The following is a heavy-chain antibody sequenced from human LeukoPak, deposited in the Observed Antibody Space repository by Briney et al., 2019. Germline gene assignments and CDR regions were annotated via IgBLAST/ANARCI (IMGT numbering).Heavy chain of an antibody. D-gene: IGHD4/OR15-4a*01. Sequence: SETLTLTCTVSGGSIRSYYWSWIRQSPGKGLEGIGYIYYSGTTNYNPSLKSRVTISVDTSKNQFSLQLRSVTAAASAVYYCARGDPRTRVPEYIDFWGQGTMVTVSS. V-gene: IGHV4-59*01. CDR1: GGSIRSYY. J-gene: IGHJ4*02. CDR3: ARGDPRTRVPEYIDF. CDR2: IYYSGTT.